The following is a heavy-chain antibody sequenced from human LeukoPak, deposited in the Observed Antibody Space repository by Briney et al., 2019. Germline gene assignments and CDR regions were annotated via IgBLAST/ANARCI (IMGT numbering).Heavy chain of an antibody. J-gene: IGHJ6*02. Sequence: SETLSLICTVSGGSISSYYWTWSRQPAGKGLEWIGRIYTSGSTNYNPSLKSRVTMSVDTSNNQFSLNLSSVTAADTAVYYCARQMIAAGKNYYGMDVWGQGTTVTVSS. CDR1: GGSISSYY. D-gene: IGHD6-13*01. CDR2: IYTSGST. V-gene: IGHV4-4*07. CDR3: ARQMIAAGKNYYGMDV.